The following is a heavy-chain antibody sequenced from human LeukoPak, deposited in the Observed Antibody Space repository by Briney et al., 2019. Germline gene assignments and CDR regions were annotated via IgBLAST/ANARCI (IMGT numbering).Heavy chain of an antibody. V-gene: IGHV4-34*01. Sequence: SETLSLTCAVYGGSFSGYYWSWIRQPPGKGLEWIGEINHSGSTNYNPSLKSRVTISVDTSKNQFSLKLSSVTAADTAVYYCAGQSWQLWPAHWFDPWGQGTLVTVSS. CDR3: AGQSWQLWPAHWFDP. J-gene: IGHJ5*02. D-gene: IGHD5-18*01. CDR1: GGSFSGYY. CDR2: INHSGST.